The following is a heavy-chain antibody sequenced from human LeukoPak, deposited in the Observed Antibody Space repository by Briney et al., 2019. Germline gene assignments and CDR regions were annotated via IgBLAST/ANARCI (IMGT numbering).Heavy chain of an antibody. CDR3: ARVAYSGYDYRGYFDY. V-gene: IGHV4-59*12. J-gene: IGHJ4*02. Sequence: PSETLSLTCTVSGGSISTYYWSWIRQPPGKGLEWIGYIYYSGSANYNPSLKSRVTISVDTSKNQFSLKLSSVTAADTAVFHCARVAYSGYDYRGYFDYWGQGTLVTVSS. CDR2: IYYSGSA. D-gene: IGHD5-12*01. CDR1: GGSISTYY.